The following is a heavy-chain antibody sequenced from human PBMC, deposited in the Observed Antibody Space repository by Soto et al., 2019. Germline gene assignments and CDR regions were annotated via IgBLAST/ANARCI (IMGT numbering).Heavy chain of an antibody. CDR1: GYTFTTHD. D-gene: IGHD2-2*01. J-gene: IGHJ4*02. Sequence: QVQLVQSGAEVKKPGASVKVSCEDSGYTFTTHDINWVRQATGQGLEWMGWMNPRSGNTGEAQKFQGRLTMTSNTSTGTAYMELSGLTSEDTAVYYCARGPRYCSSPSCTSWDYWGQGTRVTVSS. CDR3: ARGPRYCSSPSCTSWDY. V-gene: IGHV1-8*01. CDR2: MNPRSGNT.